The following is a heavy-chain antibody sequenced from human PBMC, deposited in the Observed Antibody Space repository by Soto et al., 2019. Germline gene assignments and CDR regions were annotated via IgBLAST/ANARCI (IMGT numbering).Heavy chain of an antibody. CDR2: IKRKIDGEKT. CDR3: TTASVAGV. V-gene: IGHV3-15*07. J-gene: IGHJ6*02. CDR1: GFSFSNAW. Sequence: EVQLVESGGGLVKPGGSLRLSCAASGFSFSNAWMNWVRQAPGKGLEWVGRIKRKIDGEKTDYAAPVKGRFTISRDDSKNTLSLQMNSLIADDTAVYYCTTASVAGVWGQGTTVTVSS.